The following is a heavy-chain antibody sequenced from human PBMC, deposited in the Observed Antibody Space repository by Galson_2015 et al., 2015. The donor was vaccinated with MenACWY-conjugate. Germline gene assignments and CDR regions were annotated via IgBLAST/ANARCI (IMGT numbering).Heavy chain of an antibody. Sequence: SETLSLTCTVSGGSISSPYWSWFRQPPGKGLEWIAYIRDTGSLKDNPSLKSRVTMSADKSNNQFSLRLISVTAADTAVYYCARIPTWGSSFDYFDYWGQGISVAVSS. CDR2: IRDTGSL. J-gene: IGHJ4*02. V-gene: IGHV4-59*08. CDR1: GGSISSPY. CDR3: ARIPTWGSSFDYFDY. D-gene: IGHD7-27*01.